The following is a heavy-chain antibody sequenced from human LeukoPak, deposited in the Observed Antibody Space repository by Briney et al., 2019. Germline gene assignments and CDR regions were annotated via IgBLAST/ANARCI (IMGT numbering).Heavy chain of an antibody. CDR3: VRGVTSTNYYYFYMDV. J-gene: IGHJ6*03. V-gene: IGHV4-39*07. CDR1: GGSISSSSYY. Sequence: SETLSLTCTVSGGSISSSSYYWSWIRQPPGKGLEWIGEINHSGSTNYNPSLRSRVTVSVDTSKNQFSLNLSSVTAADTAVYFCVRGVTSTNYYYFYMDVWGKGTTVTISS. CDR2: INHSGST. D-gene: IGHD2-8*01.